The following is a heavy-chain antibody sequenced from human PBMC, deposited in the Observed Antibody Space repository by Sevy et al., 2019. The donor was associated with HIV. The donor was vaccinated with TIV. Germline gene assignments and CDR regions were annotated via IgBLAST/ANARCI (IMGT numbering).Heavy chain of an antibody. CDR3: VAANSWEDY. Sequence: GGSLRLSCAASGFTFSNYWMHWVRQAPGKGLVWVSRVNSDGTSTTYADSVKGRFTISRDNAKNTLCLQMSSLRAEDTAVHYCVAANSWEDYWGQGTLVTVSS. CDR1: GFTFSNYW. V-gene: IGHV3-74*01. D-gene: IGHD6-13*01. J-gene: IGHJ4*02. CDR2: VNSDGTST.